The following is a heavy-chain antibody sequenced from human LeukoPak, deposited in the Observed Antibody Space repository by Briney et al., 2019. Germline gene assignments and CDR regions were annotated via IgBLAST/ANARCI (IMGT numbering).Heavy chain of an antibody. CDR1: GSSISSSSYY. CDR2: IYYSGST. CDR3: ARGGGQWLVGVGEYYFDY. V-gene: IGHV4-39*07. J-gene: IGHJ4*02. D-gene: IGHD6-19*01. Sequence: SETLSLTCTVSGSSISSSSYYWGWIRQPPGKGLEWIGSIYYSGSTYYNPSLKSRVTISVDTSKNQFSLKLSSVTAADTAVYYCARGGGQWLVGVGEYYFDYWGQGTLVTVSS.